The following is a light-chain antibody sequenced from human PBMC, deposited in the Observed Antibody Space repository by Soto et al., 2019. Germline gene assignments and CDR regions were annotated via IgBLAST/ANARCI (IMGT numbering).Light chain of an antibody. V-gene: IGKV1-5*01. J-gene: IGKJ1*01. Sequence: DIQMTQSPSTLSASVGDRVTITCRASQSISSWLAWYQQKPGKASKLLIYDASSLESGVPSRFSGSGSGTEFTLTISSLQPDDFATYYCQQSHSSPRTFGQGTTV. CDR2: DAS. CDR3: QQSHSSPRT. CDR1: QSISSW.